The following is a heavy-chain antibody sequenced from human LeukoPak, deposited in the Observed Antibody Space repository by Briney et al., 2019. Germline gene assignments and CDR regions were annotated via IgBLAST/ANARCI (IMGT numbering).Heavy chain of an antibody. CDR2: IYTRGST. CDR3: ARGRYCSADICSGGDAFDI. D-gene: IGHD2-15*01. CDR1: GGSINNYY. V-gene: IGHV4-4*07. Sequence: SETLSLTCTVSGGSINNYYWSWIRQPAGKGLEWIGRIYTRGSTYYNPSLKSRVTMSVDTSRNQFSLKLSSVTAADTAVYYCARGRYCSADICSGGDAFDIWGQGTMVSVSS. J-gene: IGHJ3*02.